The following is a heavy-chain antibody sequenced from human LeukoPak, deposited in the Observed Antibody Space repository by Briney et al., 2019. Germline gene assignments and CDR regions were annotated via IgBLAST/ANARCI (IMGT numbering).Heavy chain of an antibody. CDR2: ISYDGNNT. J-gene: IGHJ4*02. CDR3: AKRNGF. Sequence: GGSMRLSCAASAFTFSSYDMHWDRQAPGKVLEWVAIISYDGNNTYYADSVKGRFTISRDNSKNTLYLQMNSLRVEDTAVYYCAKRNGFWGQGTLVTVSS. CDR1: AFTFSSYD. V-gene: IGHV3-30*18. D-gene: IGHD1-1*01.